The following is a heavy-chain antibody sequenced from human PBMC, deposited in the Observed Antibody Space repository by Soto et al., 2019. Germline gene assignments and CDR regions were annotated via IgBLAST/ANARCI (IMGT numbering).Heavy chain of an antibody. V-gene: IGHV3-15*01. J-gene: IGHJ4*02. D-gene: IGHD6-13*01. CDR3: TTLGTQSVPLYFDY. Sequence: GGSLRLSCAASGFTFSNAWMSWVRQAPGKGLEWVGRIKSKTDGGTTDYAAPVKGRFTISGDDSKNTLYLQMNSLKTEDTAVYYCTTLGTQSVPLYFDYWGQGTLVTVSS. CDR2: IKSKTDGGTT. CDR1: GFTFSNAW.